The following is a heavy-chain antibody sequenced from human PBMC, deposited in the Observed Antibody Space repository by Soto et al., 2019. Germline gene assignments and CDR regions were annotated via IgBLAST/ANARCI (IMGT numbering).Heavy chain of an antibody. D-gene: IGHD2-15*01. CDR3: AREARLAYCSGGSCYSSDAFDI. Sequence: RASVKVSCKASGYTFTSYGISWVRQAPGQGLEWMGWISAYNGNTNYAQKLQGRVTMTTDTSTSTAYMELRSLRSDDTAVYYCAREARLAYCSGGSCYSSDAFDIWGQGTMVTVSS. V-gene: IGHV1-18*01. CDR1: GYTFTSYG. J-gene: IGHJ3*02. CDR2: ISAYNGNT.